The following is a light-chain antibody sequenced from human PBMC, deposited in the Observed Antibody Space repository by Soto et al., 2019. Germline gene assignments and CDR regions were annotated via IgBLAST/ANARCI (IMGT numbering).Light chain of an antibody. CDR2: DAF. CDR1: QSIGGW. V-gene: IGKV1-5*01. CDR3: QHYHSYPYT. J-gene: IGKJ2*01. Sequence: DIQMTQSPSTLSASIGDRVTITCRARQSIGGWLAWYQQRPGKAPKLLIYDAFSVNSGVPSRFSGSRSGTKFTLAISGLQPEDFATYYCQHYHSYPYTFGQGTKLEI.